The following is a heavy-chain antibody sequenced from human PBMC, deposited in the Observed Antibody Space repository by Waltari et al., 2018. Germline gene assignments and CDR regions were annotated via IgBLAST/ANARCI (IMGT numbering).Heavy chain of an antibody. D-gene: IGHD2-2*01. CDR1: GGHFSSYA. V-gene: IGHV1-69*13. CDR2: IIPIFGTA. Sequence: QVQLVQSGAEVKKPGSSVKVSCQASGGHFSSYAISWVRTALGQGLEWMGGIIPIFGTANDAQKFQGRVTITADESTSTAYMELSSLRSEDTAVYYCARDPRGSSDSDWYFDLWGRGTLVTVSS. J-gene: IGHJ2*01. CDR3: ARDPRGSSDSDWYFDL.